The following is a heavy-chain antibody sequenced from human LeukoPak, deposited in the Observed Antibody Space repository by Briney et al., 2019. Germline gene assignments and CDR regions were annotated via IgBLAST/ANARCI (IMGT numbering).Heavy chain of an antibody. CDR3: ARDPRYCSSTSCPPPLGMDV. CDR2: ISSSGSTI. Sequence: GGSLRLSCAASGFSFSDYYMSWIRQAPGKGLEWVSYISSSGSTIYYADSVKGRFTISRDNAKNSLYLQMNSLRAEDTAVYYCARDPRYCSSTSCPPPLGMDVWGQGTTVTVSS. D-gene: IGHD2-2*01. J-gene: IGHJ6*02. CDR1: GFSFSDYY. V-gene: IGHV3-11*01.